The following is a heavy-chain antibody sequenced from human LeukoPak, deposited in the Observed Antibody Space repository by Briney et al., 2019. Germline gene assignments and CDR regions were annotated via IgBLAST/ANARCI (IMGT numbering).Heavy chain of an antibody. D-gene: IGHD6-6*01. Sequence: GGTLRLSCAASKFIFANYTMNWVRQAPGKGLEWVSSISGGSRSIYYADSVKDRFTTSRDNVKNSVFLQMNSLRAEDTGVYFCVRERSVKARQEGGHRYYYFMDVWGNGTTVTVSS. CDR1: KFIFANYT. V-gene: IGHV3-21*04. J-gene: IGHJ6*03. CDR3: VRERSVKARQEGGHRYYYFMDV. CDR2: ISGGSRSI.